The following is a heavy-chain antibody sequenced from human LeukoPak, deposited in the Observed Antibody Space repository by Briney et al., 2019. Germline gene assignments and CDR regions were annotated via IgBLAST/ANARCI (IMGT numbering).Heavy chain of an antibody. CDR1: GGSISSYY. D-gene: IGHD3-22*01. CDR2: IYYSGST. Sequence: SETLSLTCTVSGGSISSYYWSWLRQPPGKGLEWIGYIYYSGSTNYNPSLKSRVTISVDTSKNQFSLKLSSVTAADTAVYYCARGAIDSSGYNYYFDYWGQGALVTVSS. CDR3: ARGAIDSSGYNYYFDY. V-gene: IGHV4-59*01. J-gene: IGHJ4*02.